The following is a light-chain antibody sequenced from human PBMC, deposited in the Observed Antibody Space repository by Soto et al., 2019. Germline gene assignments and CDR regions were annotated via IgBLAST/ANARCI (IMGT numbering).Light chain of an antibody. CDR2: GAS. V-gene: IGKV3-15*01. Sequence: EIMMTQSPATLSVSPGERDTLSCRDSQSVSSNLAWYQQKPGQAPWLLIYGASTRATGIPARFSVSGSGTEFTLTISSLQYDGVAGYYCLPYNNWPPWTFGQGTKVDIK. CDR3: LPYNNWPPWT. J-gene: IGKJ1*01. CDR1: QSVSSN.